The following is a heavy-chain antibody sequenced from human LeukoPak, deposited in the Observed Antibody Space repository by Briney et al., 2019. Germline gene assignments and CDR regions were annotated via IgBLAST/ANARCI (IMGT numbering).Heavy chain of an antibody. V-gene: IGHV4-61*02. CDR3: AKGMDWTSGEFDY. J-gene: IGHJ4*02. D-gene: IGHD3/OR15-3a*01. Sequence: SETLSLTCTVSGGSISSGSYYWSWIRQPAGKGLEWIGRIYTSGSTNYNPSLKSRVTISVDTSKNQFSLKLSSVTAADTAVYYCAKGMDWTSGEFDYWGQGTLVTVSP. CDR1: GGSISSGSYY. CDR2: IYTSGST.